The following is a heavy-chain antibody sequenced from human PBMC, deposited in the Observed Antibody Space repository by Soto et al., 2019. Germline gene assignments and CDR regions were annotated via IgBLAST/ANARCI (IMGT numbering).Heavy chain of an antibody. CDR1: GFTFSSYA. J-gene: IGHJ4*02. Sequence: PGGSLRLSCAASGFTFSSYAMSWVRQAPGKGLEWVSAISGSGGSTYYADSVKGRFTISRDNSKNTLYLQMNSLRAEDTAVYYCAKPTKYSSGWYTMNNPFDYWGQGTLVTVS. V-gene: IGHV3-23*01. CDR3: AKPTKYSSGWYTMNNPFDY. D-gene: IGHD6-19*01. CDR2: ISGSGGST.